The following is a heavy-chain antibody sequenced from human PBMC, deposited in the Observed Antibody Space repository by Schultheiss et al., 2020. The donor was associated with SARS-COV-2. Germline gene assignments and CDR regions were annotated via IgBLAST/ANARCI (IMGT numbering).Heavy chain of an antibody. J-gene: IGHJ4*02. CDR2: IKSKTDGGTT. D-gene: IGHD2/OR15-2a*01. CDR1: GFTFSSYW. CDR3: ARSSQIGY. V-gene: IGHV3-15*01. Sequence: GGSLRLSCAASGFTFSSYWMSWVRQAPGKGLEWVGRIKSKTDGGTTDYAAPVKGRFTISRDNAKNSLYLQMNSLRAEDTAVYYCARSSQIGYWGQGTLVTVSS.